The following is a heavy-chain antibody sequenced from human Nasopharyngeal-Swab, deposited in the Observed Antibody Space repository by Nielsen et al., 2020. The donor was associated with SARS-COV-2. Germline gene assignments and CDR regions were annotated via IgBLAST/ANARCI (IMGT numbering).Heavy chain of an antibody. CDR1: GGSISRSSYY. V-gene: IGHV4-39*01. CDR3: ARHCDDTIFGVVIIHGWFDP. Sequence: ESLKISCTVSGGSISRSSYYWGWIRQPPGKGLEWIGSIYYSGSTYYNPSLKSRVTISVDTSKNQFSLKISSVPAADTAVYFCARHCDDTIFGVVIIHGWFDPWGQGTLVTVSS. CDR2: IYYSGST. J-gene: IGHJ5*02. D-gene: IGHD3-3*01.